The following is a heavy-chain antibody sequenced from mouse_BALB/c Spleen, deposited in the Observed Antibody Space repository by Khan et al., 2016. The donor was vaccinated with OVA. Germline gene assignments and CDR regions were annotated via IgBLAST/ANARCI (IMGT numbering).Heavy chain of an antibody. CDR2: ISDGGSYT. V-gene: IGHV5-4*02. J-gene: IGHJ3*01. D-gene: IGHD1-1*02. CDR3: ARAGYGGFAY. CDR1: GFTFSDYY. Sequence: EVELVESGGGLVKPGGSLKLSCAASGFTFSDYYMYWVRQTPEKRLEWVATISDGGSYTYYPDSVMGRFTISRDHAKNNLYLQMSSLKSEDTAMYYCARAGYGGFAYWGQGTLVTVSA.